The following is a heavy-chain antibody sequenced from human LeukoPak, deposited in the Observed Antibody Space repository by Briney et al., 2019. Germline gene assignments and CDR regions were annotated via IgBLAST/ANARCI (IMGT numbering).Heavy chain of an antibody. CDR2: ISWNSGSI. CDR3: VSFYETY. D-gene: IGHD2/OR15-2a*01. J-gene: IGHJ4*02. Sequence: GGSLRLSCAASGFTFDDYAMHWVRQAPGKGLEWVSGISWNSGSIGYADSVKGRFTISRDNAKNSLYLQMNSLRAEDTAVYYCVSFYETYWGRGTLVTVSS. V-gene: IGHV3-9*01. CDR1: GFTFDDYA.